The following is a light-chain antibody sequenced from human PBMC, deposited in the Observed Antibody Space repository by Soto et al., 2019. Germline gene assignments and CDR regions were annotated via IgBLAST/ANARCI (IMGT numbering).Light chain of an antibody. CDR2: DDN. CDR1: NSNIGTGFD. CDR3: GSWDSSLSAYV. V-gene: IGLV1-51*01. Sequence: QSVLTQPPSVSGAPGQRVTIACTGNNSNIGTGFDVHWYRHFPGAAPKLLIYDDNKRPSGIPDRFSGSKSGTSATLGITGFQTGDEADYYCGSWDSSLSAYVFGTGTKLTVL. J-gene: IGLJ1*01.